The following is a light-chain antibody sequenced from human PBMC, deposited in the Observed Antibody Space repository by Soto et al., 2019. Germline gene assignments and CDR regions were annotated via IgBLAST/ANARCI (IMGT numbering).Light chain of an antibody. J-gene: IGKJ4*01. CDR3: QQYDNLPLT. CDR2: DAS. CDR1: QDISNY. Sequence: SPMTQSPSYMSASVGARVTITCQASQDISNYFSWYQQKPVKAPKLLIYDASNLETEVPSRFIRRGTGTDFTFTISRMQPEYIATYYCQQYDNLPLTVGGGTKVEIK. V-gene: IGKV1-33*01.